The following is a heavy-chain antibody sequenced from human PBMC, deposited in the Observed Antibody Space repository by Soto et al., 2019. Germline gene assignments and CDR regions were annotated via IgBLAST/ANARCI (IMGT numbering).Heavy chain of an antibody. CDR1: KFTFSTYG. D-gene: IGHD6-13*01. CDR2: IWYDGSNK. CDR3: ARDRTDSSSWLDY. V-gene: IGHV3-33*01. J-gene: IGHJ4*02. Sequence: GGSLRLSCAASKFTFSTYGMHWVRQAPGKGLEWVAVIWYDGSNKDYADSVKGRFTISRDNSKNTLYLQMNSLRAEDTAVYYCARDRTDSSSWLDYWGQGTLVTVSS.